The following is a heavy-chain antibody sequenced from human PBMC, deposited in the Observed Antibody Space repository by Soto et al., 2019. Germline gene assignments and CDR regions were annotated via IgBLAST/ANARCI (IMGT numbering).Heavy chain of an antibody. CDR1: GGSFSGYY. Sequence: SSETLSLTCAVYGGSFSGYYWSWIRQPPGKGLEWIGEINHSGSTNYNPSLKSRVTISVDTSKNQFSLKLSSVTAADTAVYYCARGARVWNYVRGIQAFDIWSQGTMVTVSS. CDR2: INHSGST. V-gene: IGHV4-34*01. J-gene: IGHJ3*02. CDR3: ARGARVWNYVRGIQAFDI. D-gene: IGHD3-10*02.